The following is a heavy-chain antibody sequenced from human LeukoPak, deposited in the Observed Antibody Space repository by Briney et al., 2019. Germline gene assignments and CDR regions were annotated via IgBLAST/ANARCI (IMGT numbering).Heavy chain of an antibody. CDR2: IPYDGSNK. V-gene: IGHV3-30-3*01. CDR1: GFTFSSYA. J-gene: IGHJ4*02. D-gene: IGHD6-13*01. CDR3: ARESFIAAAGTGFDY. Sequence: GGSLRLSCAASGFTFSSYAMHWVRQAPGKGLEWVAVIPYDGSNKYYADSVKGRFTISRDNSKNTLYLQMNSLRAEDTAVYYCARESFIAAAGTGFDYWGQGTLVTVSS.